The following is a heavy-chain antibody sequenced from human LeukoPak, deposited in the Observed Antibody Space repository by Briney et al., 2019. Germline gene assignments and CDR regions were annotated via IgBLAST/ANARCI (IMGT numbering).Heavy chain of an antibody. V-gene: IGHV4-59*01. CDR3: ARVGGYSCGSLMVD. CDR2: IGDSGST. J-gene: IGHJ4*02. Sequence: PLETLSLTCTVSVGSISGYDWSSVAEPPGNGLEWIGDIGDSGSTNYNPSLKSRVTISVDTSKNQFSLKLSSVTAADTAVYYCARVGGYSCGSLMVDWGQGTLVTVSS. D-gene: IGHD5-18*01. CDR1: VGSISGYD.